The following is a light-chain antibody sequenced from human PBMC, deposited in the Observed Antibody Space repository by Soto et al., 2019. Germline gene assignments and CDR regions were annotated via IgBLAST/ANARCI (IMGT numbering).Light chain of an antibody. CDR1: QSVSNNY. CDR2: GAS. CDR3: QQYNWWPWT. V-gene: IGKV3-20*01. Sequence: EIVLTQSPGTLPLSPGERATLSCRASQSVSNNYLAWYQQKPGQAPRLLIYGASNRATGIPDRFSGSGSGTEFTLTISSLQYEDSALYYCQQYNWWPWTFGQGTKVDIK. J-gene: IGKJ1*01.